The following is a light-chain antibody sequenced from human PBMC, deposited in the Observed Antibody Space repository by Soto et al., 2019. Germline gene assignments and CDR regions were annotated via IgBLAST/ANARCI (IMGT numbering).Light chain of an antibody. CDR2: ETS. CDR3: QQYSTFWT. V-gene: IGKV1-5*03. J-gene: IGKJ1*01. CDR1: LSLTRW. Sequence: DIQMSHSPSTLSDSVGDKVTITCRASLSLTRWLAWYQKNPGRAPKLLIYETSILQSGVPSRFSGSGSGTEFTLTISGVQPDDIATYYCQQYSTFWTFGQGT.